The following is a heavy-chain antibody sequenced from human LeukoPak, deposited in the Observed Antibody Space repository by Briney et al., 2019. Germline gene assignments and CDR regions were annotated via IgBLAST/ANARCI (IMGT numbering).Heavy chain of an antibody. D-gene: IGHD2-21*02. CDR3: AREVGRVTLDY. CDR2: ISAYNGNT. J-gene: IGHJ4*02. V-gene: IGHV1-18*01. CDR1: GYTFTSYD. Sequence: GASVKVSCKASGYTFTSYDINWARQATGQGLEWMGWISAYNGNTNYAQKLQGRVTMTTDTSTSTAYMELRSLRSDDTAVYYCAREVGRVTLDYWGQGTLVTVSS.